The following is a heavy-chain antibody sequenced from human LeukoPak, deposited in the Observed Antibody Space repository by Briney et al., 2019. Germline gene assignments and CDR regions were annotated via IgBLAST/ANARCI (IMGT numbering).Heavy chain of an antibody. CDR2: ISAYIGNT. Sequence: ASVKVSCKASGYTFTSYGISWVRQAPGQGLEWMGWISAYIGNTNYAQKLQGRVTMTTDTSTSTAYMELRSLRSDDTAVYYCARYYDFWSGYSKYYFDYWGQGTLVTVSS. D-gene: IGHD3-3*01. J-gene: IGHJ4*02. CDR1: GYTFTSYG. V-gene: IGHV1-18*01. CDR3: ARYYDFWSGYSKYYFDY.